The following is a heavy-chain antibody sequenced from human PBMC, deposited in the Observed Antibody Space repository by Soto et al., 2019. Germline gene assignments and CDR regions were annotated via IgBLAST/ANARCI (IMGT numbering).Heavy chain of an antibody. Sequence: PSGSLSLSCSASGFTSSSSATDRLRQTPGKGLEYVSAISSNGGSTYYADSVKGRFTISRDNSKNTLYLQMSSLRAEDTAVYYCVKDPLGYCSSTSCYADAFDIWGQGTMVTVS. CDR3: VKDPLGYCSSTSCYADAFDI. J-gene: IGHJ3*02. V-gene: IGHV3-64D*06. CDR1: GFTSSSSA. D-gene: IGHD2-2*01. CDR2: ISSNGGST.